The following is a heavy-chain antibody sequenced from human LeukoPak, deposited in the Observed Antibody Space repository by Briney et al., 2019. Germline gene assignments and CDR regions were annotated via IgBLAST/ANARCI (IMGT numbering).Heavy chain of an antibody. CDR1: GFTFSSYA. V-gene: IGHV3-64*01. Sequence: GGSLRLSCAASGFTFSSYAMHWVRQAPGKGLEYVSAISSNGGNTYYANSVKGRFTISRDNSKNTLYLQMNSLRAGDAAVYYCAKAPVTTCSGAYCYPFDYWSQGTLVTVSS. J-gene: IGHJ4*02. CDR2: ISSNGGNT. D-gene: IGHD2-15*01. CDR3: AKAPVTTCSGAYCYPFDY.